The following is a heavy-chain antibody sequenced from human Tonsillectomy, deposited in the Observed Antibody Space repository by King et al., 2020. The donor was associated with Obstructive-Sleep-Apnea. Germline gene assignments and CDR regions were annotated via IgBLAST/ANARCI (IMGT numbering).Heavy chain of an antibody. J-gene: IGHJ4*02. D-gene: IGHD1-26*01. Sequence: VQLVESGGGLVQPGGSLRLSCAASGFTFSSYSMNRVRQAPGKGLEWVSYISSSSSTIYYADSVKGRFTISRDNAKNSLYLQMNSLRAEDTAVYYCARDLEGAAFDYWGQGTLVTVSS. CDR2: ISSSSSTI. CDR1: GFTFSSYS. V-gene: IGHV3-48*04. CDR3: ARDLEGAAFDY.